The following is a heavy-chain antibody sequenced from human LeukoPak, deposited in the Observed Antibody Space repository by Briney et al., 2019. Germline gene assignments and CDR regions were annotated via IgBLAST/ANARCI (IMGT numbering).Heavy chain of an antibody. D-gene: IGHD5-24*01. Sequence: GGSLRLSCAASGFTNSSYAMSLVRQAAGKGLEWVSAISGSGGSTYYADSVKGRFTISRDNSKNTLYLQMNSLRAEDTAVYYCAKGDGYNRRDFDYWGQGTLVTVSS. CDR2: ISGSGGST. V-gene: IGHV3-23*01. CDR3: AKGDGYNRRDFDY. CDR1: GFTNSSYA. J-gene: IGHJ4*02.